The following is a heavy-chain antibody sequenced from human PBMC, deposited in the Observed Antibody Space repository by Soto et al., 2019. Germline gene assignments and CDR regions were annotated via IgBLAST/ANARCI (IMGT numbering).Heavy chain of an antibody. V-gene: IGHV1-18*04. CDR3: ARDPGGATGFDP. CDR1: GYTFSTFG. Sequence: QVQLVQSGAEVKKPGASVKVSCKASGYTFSTFGITWVRQAPGQVREWMGWMSPNNGNTNYARKLQGRVTMTTDTPTRTAYMELRSLKSDDTSGYYCARDPGGATGFDPWGQGTLGTVSS. D-gene: IGHD1-1*01. J-gene: IGHJ5*02. CDR2: MSPNNGNT.